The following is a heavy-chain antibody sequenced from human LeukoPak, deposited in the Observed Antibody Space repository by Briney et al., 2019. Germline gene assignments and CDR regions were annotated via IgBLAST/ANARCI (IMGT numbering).Heavy chain of an antibody. J-gene: IGHJ5*02. V-gene: IGHV4-39*07. CDR3: ARRRQLYYYGSGSNWFDP. Sequence: SETLSLTCTVSGGSISSSSYYWGWIRQPPGKGLEWIGSIYYSGSTYYNPSLKSRVTISVDTSKNQFSLKLSSVTAADTAVYYCARRRQLYYYGSGSNWFDPWGQGTLVTVSS. CDR1: GGSISSSSYY. D-gene: IGHD3-10*01. CDR2: IYYSGST.